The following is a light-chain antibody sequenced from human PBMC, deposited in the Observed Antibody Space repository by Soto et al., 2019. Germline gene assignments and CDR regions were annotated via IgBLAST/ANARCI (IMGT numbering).Light chain of an antibody. Sequence: EIVMTQSPVTLSVSPGERATLSCRASQSVSNNLAWYQQKPGQAPTLLIYGASTRATGVPARFSGSGSGTEYTLTISSLQYEDFAVYYCQHYNNWSPWTFGQGTKVEIK. CDR1: QSVSNN. J-gene: IGKJ1*01. CDR2: GAS. CDR3: QHYNNWSPWT. V-gene: IGKV3-15*01.